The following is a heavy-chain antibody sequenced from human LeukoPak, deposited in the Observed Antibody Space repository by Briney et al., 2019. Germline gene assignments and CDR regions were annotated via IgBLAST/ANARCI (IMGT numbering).Heavy chain of an antibody. CDR1: GYTFTGYY. J-gene: IGHJ3*02. V-gene: IGHV1-8*03. CDR3: AIGHYDFWSGYPDAFDI. CDR2: MNPNSGNT. Sequence: GASVKVSCKASGYTFTGYYMHWVRQATGQGLEWMGWMNPNSGNTGYAQKFQGRVTITRNTSISTAYMELSSLRSGDTAVYYCAIGHYDFWSGYPDAFDIWGQGTMVTVSS. D-gene: IGHD3-3*01.